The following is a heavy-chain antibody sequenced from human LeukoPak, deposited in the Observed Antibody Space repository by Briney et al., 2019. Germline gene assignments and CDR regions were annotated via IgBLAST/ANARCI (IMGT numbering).Heavy chain of an antibody. J-gene: IGHJ6*02. CDR1: GFTFSSYS. Sequence: GGSLRLSCAASGFTFSSYSMNWVRQAPGKGLEWVSSISSSSSYIYYADSVKGRFTISRDNAKNSLYLQMNSLRAEDTAVYYCARDRGYGSNHYYYYYGMDVWGQGTTVTVSS. CDR2: ISSSSSYI. V-gene: IGHV3-21*01. CDR3: ARDRGYGSNHYYYYYGMDV. D-gene: IGHD2-2*01.